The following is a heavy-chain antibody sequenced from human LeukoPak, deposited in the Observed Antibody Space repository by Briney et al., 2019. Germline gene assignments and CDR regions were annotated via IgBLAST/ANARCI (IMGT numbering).Heavy chain of an antibody. V-gene: IGHV1-2*02. Sequence: ASVKVSCKASGYTFTGYYMHWVRQAPGQGLEWMGWINASSGGTNYAQKFQGRVTMTRDTSISTAYMELSRLRSDDTAVYYCARGKDIVVVPAAMYLGGWGQGTLVTVSS. J-gene: IGHJ4*02. D-gene: IGHD2-2*01. CDR2: INASSGGT. CDR1: GYTFTGYY. CDR3: ARGKDIVVVPAAMYLGG.